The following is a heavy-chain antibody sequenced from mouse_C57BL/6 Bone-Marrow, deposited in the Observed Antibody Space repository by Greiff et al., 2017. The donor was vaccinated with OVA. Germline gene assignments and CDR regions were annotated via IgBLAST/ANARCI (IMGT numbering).Heavy chain of an antibody. Sequence: QVQLQQSGAELVKPGASVKLSCKASGYTFTSYWMQWVKQRPGQGLEWIGAIDPSDSYTNYNQKFKGKATLTVDTASSTAYMQISSLTSEDSAVYYCACYLFAYWGQGTLVTVSA. J-gene: IGHJ3*01. CDR2: IDPSDSYT. CDR1: GYTFTSYW. V-gene: IGHV1-50*01. CDR3: ACYLFAY.